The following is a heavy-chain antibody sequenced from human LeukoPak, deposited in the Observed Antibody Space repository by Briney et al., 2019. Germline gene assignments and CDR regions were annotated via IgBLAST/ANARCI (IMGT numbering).Heavy chain of an antibody. V-gene: IGHV6-1*01. CDR3: ARSSATASAAFDI. J-gene: IGHJ3*02. CDR2: TYCRSKWSI. CDR1: GDSVSSNSAG. Sequence: SQTLSLTCAISGDSVSSNSAGWHWIRQSPSRGLEWLGRTYCRSKWSIDYAVSVKSRITFDPDTSKNQFSLQLNSVTPEDTAVYYCARSSATASAAFDIWGQGTMVTVSS. D-gene: IGHD2-21*02.